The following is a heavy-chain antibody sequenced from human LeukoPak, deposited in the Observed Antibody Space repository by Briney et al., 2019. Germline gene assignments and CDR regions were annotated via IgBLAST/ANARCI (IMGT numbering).Heavy chain of an antibody. V-gene: IGHV3-33*01. J-gene: IGHJ4*02. Sequence: PGKSLRLSCAASGFTFSSYGMNWVRQAPGKGLEWVGVVWHDGSNKYYGDSVKGRFTISRDNSKNMLYLEMNSLRAEDTAVYYCARDYGGNSYYFDYWGQGTLVTVSS. CDR2: VWHDGSNK. CDR3: ARDYGGNSYYFDY. CDR1: GFTFSSYG. D-gene: IGHD4-23*01.